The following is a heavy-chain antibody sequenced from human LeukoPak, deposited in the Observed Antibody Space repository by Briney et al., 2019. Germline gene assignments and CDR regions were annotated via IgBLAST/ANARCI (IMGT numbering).Heavy chain of an antibody. V-gene: IGHV4-4*07. D-gene: IGHD1-26*01. CDR2: IYTSGST. CDR3: AGDGIGADFDY. CDR1: DGSISSHY. J-gene: IGHJ4*02. Sequence: PSQTLSLTCTVSDGSISSHYWSWIRQPAGKGLEWIGRIYTSGSTNYNPSLKSRVTMSVDTSKNQFSLKLSSVTAADTAVYYGAGDGIGADFDYWGREPWSPSPQ.